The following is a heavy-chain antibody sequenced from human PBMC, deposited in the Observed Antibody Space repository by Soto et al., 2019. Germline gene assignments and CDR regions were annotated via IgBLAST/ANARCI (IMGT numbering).Heavy chain of an antibody. Sequence: ASVTVCCKDSVGTFSSYTSRWVRQAPGQGLEWMGRIIPILGIANYAQKFQGRVTITADKSTSTAYMELSSLRSEDTAVYYCARDCSSTSCYAYPWGQGTLVTVSS. J-gene: IGHJ5*02. CDR2: IIPILGIA. CDR3: ARDCSSTSCYAYP. V-gene: IGHV1-69*04. CDR1: VGTFSSYT. D-gene: IGHD2-2*01.